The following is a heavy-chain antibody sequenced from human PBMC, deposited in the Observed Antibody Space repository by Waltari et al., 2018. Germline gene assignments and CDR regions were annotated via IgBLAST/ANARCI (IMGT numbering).Heavy chain of an antibody. CDR1: GFTFSHNW. D-gene: IGHD6-13*01. CDR2: INQDGSEK. J-gene: IGHJ4*02. CDR3: TRGGDDSSWYWRN. Sequence: EVQLVESGGGLVQPGGSLRLPCAASGFTFSHNWMTWVRQGPGKGREWVDNINQDGSEKYSVESVKGRFTISRDKAKNSLYLQLNSLRADDTAVYYCTRGGDDSSWYWRNWGQGTLVTVSS. V-gene: IGHV3-7*01.